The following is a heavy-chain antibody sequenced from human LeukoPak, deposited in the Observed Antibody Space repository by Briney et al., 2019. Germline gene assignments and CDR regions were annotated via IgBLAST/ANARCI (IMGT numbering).Heavy chain of an antibody. D-gene: IGHD3-10*01. CDR3: ARRDYYGSGTTPRWYYMDV. CDR2: IYYSGST. V-gene: IGHV4-59*01. CDR1: GGSISSYY. J-gene: IGHJ6*03. Sequence: SETLSLTCTVSGGSISSYYWSWIRQPPGKGLEWIGYIYYSGSTNYNPSLKSRVTISVDTSKNQFSLKLSSVTAADTAVYYCARRDYYGSGTTPRWYYMDVWGKGTTVTISS.